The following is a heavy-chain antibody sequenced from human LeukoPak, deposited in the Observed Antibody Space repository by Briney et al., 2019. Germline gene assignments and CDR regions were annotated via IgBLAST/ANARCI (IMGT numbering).Heavy chain of an antibody. J-gene: IGHJ4*02. Sequence: GGSLRLSCAASGFTFSRFWMHWVRQVPGKGLEWVSRITPDGDGSTYAASVQGRFTISRDNAKDTVYLQMSNLRAEDTALYYCARDPNNYDSHLGQGTLVTVSS. CDR1: GFTFSRFW. CDR2: ITPDGDGS. V-gene: IGHV3-74*01. CDR3: ARDPNNYDSH. D-gene: IGHD3-22*01.